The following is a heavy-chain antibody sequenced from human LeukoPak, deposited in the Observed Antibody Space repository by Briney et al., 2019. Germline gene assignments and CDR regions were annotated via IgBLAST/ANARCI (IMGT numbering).Heavy chain of an antibody. CDR3: ATTYSSGWYYFDY. V-gene: IGHV5-51*01. CDR2: IYPGDSDT. J-gene: IGHJ4*02. CDR1: GYSFTSYW. D-gene: IGHD6-19*01. Sequence: GESLKISCKGSGYSFTSYWIGWVRQLPGKGLEWMGIIYPGDSDTRYSPSFQGQVTISADKSISTAYLQWSSLKASDTAMYYCATTYSSGWYYFDYWGQGTLVTVSS.